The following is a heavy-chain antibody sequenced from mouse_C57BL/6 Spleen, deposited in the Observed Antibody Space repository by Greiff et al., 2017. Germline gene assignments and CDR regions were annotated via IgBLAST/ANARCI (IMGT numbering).Heavy chain of an antibody. Sequence: VQLVESGAELVRPGASVTLSCKASGYTFTDYEMHWVKQTPVHGLEWIGAIDPETGGTAYNQKFKGKAILTADKSSSTAYMELRSLTSEDSAVYYCTRDDYDYAMDYWGQGTSVTVSS. CDR2: IDPETGGT. D-gene: IGHD2-4*01. CDR3: TRDDYDYAMDY. J-gene: IGHJ4*01. CDR1: GYTFTDYE. V-gene: IGHV1-15*01.